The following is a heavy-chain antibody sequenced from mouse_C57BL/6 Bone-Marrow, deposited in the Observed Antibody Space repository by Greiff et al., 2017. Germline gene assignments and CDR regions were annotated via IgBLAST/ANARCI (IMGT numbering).Heavy chain of an antibody. Sequence: EVKLVESGGGLVKPGGSLKLSCAASGFTFSSYTMSWVRQTPEKRLEWVATISGGGGNTYYPDSVKGRFTISRDNAKNTLYLQMRSLRSEDTALYYCASLDGYYWYFDVWGTGTTVTVSS. CDR3: ASLDGYYWYFDV. CDR2: ISGGGGNT. V-gene: IGHV5-9*01. CDR1: GFTFSSYT. D-gene: IGHD2-3*01. J-gene: IGHJ1*03.